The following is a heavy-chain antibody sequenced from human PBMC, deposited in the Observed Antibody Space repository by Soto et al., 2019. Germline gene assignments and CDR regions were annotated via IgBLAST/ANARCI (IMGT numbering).Heavy chain of an antibody. CDR1: GGTFGNYA. CDR3: AREVEVHTPDFGA. CDR2: ISPMFHKA. V-gene: IGHV1-69*01. J-gene: IGHJ4*02. Sequence: QLQLVQSGTEVKKPGSSVTVSGKASGGTFGNYAINWLRQAPGHGLQWMGDISPMFHKANYEQTFQGRVSITADESTNTVYMELTSLRSEDTALYYCAREVEVHTPDFGAWGQGTLVTVSS. D-gene: IGHD2-2*01.